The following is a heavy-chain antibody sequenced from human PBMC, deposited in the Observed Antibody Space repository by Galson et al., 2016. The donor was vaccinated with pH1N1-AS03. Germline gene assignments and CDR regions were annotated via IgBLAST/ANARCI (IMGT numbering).Heavy chain of an antibody. V-gene: IGHV1-69*13. Sequence: SVKVSCKASGGTFNSYAISWVRQAPGQGLEWMGGIIPIFGTVNFAQRFQGRLTITADESTSTAYMDLSSLTSDDTAVYYCARAHYNADYVPDFWGQGTLVTVSS. CDR2: IIPIFGTV. D-gene: IGHD4-17*01. CDR1: GGTFNSYA. J-gene: IGHJ4*02. CDR3: ARAHYNADYVPDF.